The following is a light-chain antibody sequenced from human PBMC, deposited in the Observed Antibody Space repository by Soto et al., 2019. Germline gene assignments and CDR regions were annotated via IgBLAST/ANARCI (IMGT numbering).Light chain of an antibody. J-gene: IGKJ1*01. Sequence: IVLTQSPGTLTVSRGERATLAXRASHSVTMSYLAWYQQEPXKAPXXXIYXASSRATGIPDRFSGSGSGTDFTITISRLEPEDLAVYYCQQYDSSRTFGQGTKVDIK. CDR2: XAS. CDR1: HSVTMSY. CDR3: QQYDSSRT. V-gene: IGKV3-20*01.